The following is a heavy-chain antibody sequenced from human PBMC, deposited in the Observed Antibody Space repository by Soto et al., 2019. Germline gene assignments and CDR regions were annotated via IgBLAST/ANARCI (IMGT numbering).Heavy chain of an antibody. CDR3: ARFTIFGVVNLDY. D-gene: IGHD3-3*01. V-gene: IGHV4-34*09. J-gene: IGHJ4*02. Sequence: PSETLSLTCAVYGGSFSGYYWSWIRQPPGKGLEWIGEINHSGSTNYNPSLKSRVTISVDTSKNQFSLKLSSVTAADTAVYYCARFTIFGVVNLDYWGQGTLVTVSS. CDR1: GGSFSGYY. CDR2: INHSGST.